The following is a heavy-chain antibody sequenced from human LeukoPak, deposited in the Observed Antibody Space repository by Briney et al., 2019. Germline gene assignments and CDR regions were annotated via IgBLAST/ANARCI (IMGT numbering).Heavy chain of an antibody. V-gene: IGHV4-38-2*02. CDR1: GYSISSSYY. CDR3: ARDYSGSYYA. J-gene: IGHJ4*02. CDR2: IYYRGST. Sequence: KASETLSLTCTVSGYSISSSYYWGWIRQPPGKGLEWIGSIYYRGSTYYNPSLKSRVTISVDTSKNQFSLKLSSVTAADTAVYYCARDYSGSYYAWGQGTLVTVSS. D-gene: IGHD1-26*01.